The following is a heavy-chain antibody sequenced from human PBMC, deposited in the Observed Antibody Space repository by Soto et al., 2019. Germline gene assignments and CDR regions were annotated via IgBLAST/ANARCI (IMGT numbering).Heavy chain of an antibody. J-gene: IGHJ6*01. CDR2: INPSGGST. V-gene: IGHV1-46*01. D-gene: IGHD6-13*01. CDR1: GYTFTSYY. Sequence: ASVQVSCKASGYTFTSYYMHWVRQAAGQGLEWMGIINPSGGSTSYAQKFQGRVTMTRDTSTSTVYMELSSLRSEDTAAYYCARGMYSSHKEYGMDVWRQGTTVTVSS. CDR3: ARGMYSSHKEYGMDV.